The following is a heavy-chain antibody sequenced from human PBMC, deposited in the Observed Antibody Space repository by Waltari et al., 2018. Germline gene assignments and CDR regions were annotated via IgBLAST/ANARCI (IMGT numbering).Heavy chain of an antibody. D-gene: IGHD6-13*01. Sequence: EVQLVESGGGLVKPGGSLRLSCAASGFTFSSYSMNWVRQAPGKGREWCSAISSSISYIYYADAGKGRFTISRDNAKNSLYLQMNSLRAEDTAVYYCAVPPGAAAGTSVDYWGQGTLVTVSS. V-gene: IGHV3-21*01. J-gene: IGHJ4*02. CDR1: GFTFSSYS. CDR3: AVPPGAAAGTSVDY. CDR2: ISSSISYI.